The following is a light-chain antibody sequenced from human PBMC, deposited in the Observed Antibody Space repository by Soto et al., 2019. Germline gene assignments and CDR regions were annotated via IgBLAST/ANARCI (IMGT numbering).Light chain of an antibody. CDR3: PQSYSNPRT. J-gene: IGKJ1*01. CDR1: QPVSRY. CDR2: AVS. V-gene: IGKV1-39*01. Sequence: DIQMTQSPSSLSASVGDRVTITCRASQPVSRYLNWYQQKPGKAPNLLIYAVSILESGVPSRFSGSGSGTDITLTISSLQPADFATYYCPQSYSNPRTFGKGTKVEIK.